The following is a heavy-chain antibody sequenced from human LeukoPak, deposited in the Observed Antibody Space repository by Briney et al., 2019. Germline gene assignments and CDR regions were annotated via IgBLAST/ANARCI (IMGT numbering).Heavy chain of an antibody. D-gene: IGHD6-6*01. J-gene: IGHJ6*02. CDR2: ISYDGSNK. CDR1: GFTFSSYG. CDR3: AKARPAIAARVGYYYGLDV. Sequence: GGPLRLSCAASGFTFSSYGMHWVRQAPGKGLEWVAVISYDGSNKYYADSVKGRFTISRDNSKSTLYLQMNTLRAEDTAVYYCAKARPAIAARVGYYYGLDVWGQGTTVTVSS. V-gene: IGHV3-30*18.